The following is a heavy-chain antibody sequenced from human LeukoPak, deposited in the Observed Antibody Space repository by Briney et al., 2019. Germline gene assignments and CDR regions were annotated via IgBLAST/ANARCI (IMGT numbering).Heavy chain of an antibody. CDR3: ARGVGSSSWYFDY. J-gene: IGHJ4*02. D-gene: IGHD6-13*01. Sequence: TGGSLRLSCAASGFAFSTYALHWVRQAPGKGLEWMAVISYDGNNKDYADSVKGRFTISRDNSKNALYLQMNSLRPEDTAAYYCARGVGSSSWYFDYWGQGTLVTVSS. CDR2: ISYDGNNK. CDR1: GFAFSTYA. V-gene: IGHV3-30-3*01.